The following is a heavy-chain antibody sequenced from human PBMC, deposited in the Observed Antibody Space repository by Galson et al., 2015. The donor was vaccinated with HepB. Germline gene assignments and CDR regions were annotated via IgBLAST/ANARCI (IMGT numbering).Heavy chain of an antibody. CDR2: ISHDASNA. J-gene: IGHJ4*02. Sequence: SLRLSCAASGFSFSDYAMHWVRQPPGKGLEWAAVISHDASNAYYAASVKGRFTISRDNSKSTLYLQMNSLRPDDTGVYFCAKDPREGSNPWYGRHFDNLGQGIRVTVSS. CDR1: GFSFSDYA. CDR3: AKDPREGSNPWYGRHFDN. V-gene: IGHV3-30*18. D-gene: IGHD6-13*01.